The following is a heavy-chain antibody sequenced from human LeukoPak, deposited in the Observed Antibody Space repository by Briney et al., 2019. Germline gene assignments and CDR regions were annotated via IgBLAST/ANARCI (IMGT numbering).Heavy chain of an antibody. J-gene: IGHJ5*02. CDR1: GGTFSSYA. CDR2: IIPIFGTA. D-gene: IGHD3-9*01. CDR3: ARDPAERYFDWLFKPRHNWFDP. Sequence: SVKVSCKASGGTFSSYAISWVRQAPGQGLEWMGGIIPIFGTANYAQKFQGRVTITADESTSTAYMELSSLRSEDTAVYYCARDPAERYFDWLFKPRHNWFDPWGQGTLVTVSS. V-gene: IGHV1-69*13.